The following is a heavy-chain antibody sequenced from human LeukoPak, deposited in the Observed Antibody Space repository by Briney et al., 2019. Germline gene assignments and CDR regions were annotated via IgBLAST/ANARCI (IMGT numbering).Heavy chain of an antibody. Sequence: GGSLRLSCAASGFTFSSNSMTWVRQTPGKGLEWVSGISGSGDSTFYADSVKGRFTISRDNPKNTLYLQMNSLRAEDTAVYFCAKRGVVIRVILVGFHKEAYYFDSWGQGALVTVSS. V-gene: IGHV3-23*01. CDR3: AKRGVVIRVILVGFHKEAYYFDS. J-gene: IGHJ4*02. D-gene: IGHD3-22*01. CDR1: GFTFSSNS. CDR2: ISGSGDST.